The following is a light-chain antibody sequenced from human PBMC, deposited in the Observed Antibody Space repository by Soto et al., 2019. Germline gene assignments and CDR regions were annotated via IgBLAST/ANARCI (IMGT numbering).Light chain of an antibody. J-gene: IGLJ2*01. CDR2: EVS. CDR1: SSAVGSYNL. CDR3: FSYAGSGTGV. V-gene: IGLV2-23*02. Sequence: QSVLTQPASVSGSPGQSITISCTVTSSAVGSYNLVSWYQQNPGKAPKLLIYEVSKRPSGVSNRFSGSKSGNTAALTISGVQAEDEADYYCFSYAGSGTGVFGGGTKLTVL.